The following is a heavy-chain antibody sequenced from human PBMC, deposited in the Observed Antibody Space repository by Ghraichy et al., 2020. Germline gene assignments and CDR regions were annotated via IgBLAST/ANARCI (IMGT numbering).Heavy chain of an antibody. CDR3: AKSGYNSAWNLDCFDY. CDR1: GFTFSSYA. V-gene: IGHV3-23*01. CDR2: ITESGLST. J-gene: IGHJ4*02. Sequence: SCAVSGFTFSSYAMSWVRQAPGKGLQWVSGITESGLSTYYADSVKGRFTISRDNYQNTLYLQMNSLSAEDPAVYYCAKSGYNSAWNLDCFDYWGQGTLVTVSS. D-gene: IGHD6-19*01.